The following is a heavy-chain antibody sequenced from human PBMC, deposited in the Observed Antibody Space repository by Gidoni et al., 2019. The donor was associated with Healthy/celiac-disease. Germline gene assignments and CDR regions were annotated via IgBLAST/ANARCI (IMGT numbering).Heavy chain of an antibody. Sequence: STYYNPSLKSRVTISVDTSKNQFHLKLSSVTAADTAVYYCARYYYDSSGYFDYWGQGTLVTVSS. J-gene: IGHJ4*02. CDR3: ARYYYDSSGYFDY. CDR2: ST. D-gene: IGHD3-22*01. V-gene: IGHV4-39*01.